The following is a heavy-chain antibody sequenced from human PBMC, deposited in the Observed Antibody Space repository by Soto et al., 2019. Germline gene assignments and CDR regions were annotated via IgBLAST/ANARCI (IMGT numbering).Heavy chain of an antibody. V-gene: IGHV3-33*01. CDR2: IWYDGSNK. J-gene: IGHJ5*02. Sequence: SLRLSCVASGFTFSSYGMHWVRQAPGKGLEWVAVIWYDGSNKYCADSVKGRFTISRDNSKNTLYLQMNSLRAEDTATYYRARDRYCSSISCQGWLDPWGQGTLVTVSS. CDR3: ARDRYCSSISCQGWLDP. CDR1: GFTFSSYG. D-gene: IGHD2-2*01.